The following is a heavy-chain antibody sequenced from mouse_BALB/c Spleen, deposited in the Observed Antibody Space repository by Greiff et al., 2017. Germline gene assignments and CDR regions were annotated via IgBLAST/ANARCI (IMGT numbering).Heavy chain of an antibody. CDR3: ARGGIYYDYDVAY. Sequence: QVQLQQSGPELVKPGASVRISCKASGYTFTSYYIHWVKQRPGQGLEWIGWIYPGNVNTKYNEKFKGKATLTADKSSSTAYMQLSSLTSEDSAVYYCARGGIYYDYDVAYWGQGTLVTVSA. CDR2: IYPGNVNT. D-gene: IGHD2-4*01. V-gene: IGHV1S56*01. CDR1: GYTFTSYY. J-gene: IGHJ3*01.